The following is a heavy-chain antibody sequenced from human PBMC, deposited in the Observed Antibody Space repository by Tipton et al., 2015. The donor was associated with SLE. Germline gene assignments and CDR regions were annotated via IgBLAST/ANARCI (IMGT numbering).Heavy chain of an antibody. D-gene: IGHD3-3*01. CDR2: LNPSNGAT. CDR3: ARDGPLSGSGPLGY. J-gene: IGHJ4*02. V-gene: IGHV1-46*01. Sequence: QLVQSGAEVKRPGASVKVSCKASGGTFSSYAISWVRQAPGQGLEWMGILNPSNGATTYPQKFQGRVTMTMDTSTSTLYMELSSLRSEDTAVYFCARDGPLSGSGPLGYWGQGTLVSVSS. CDR1: GGTFSSYA.